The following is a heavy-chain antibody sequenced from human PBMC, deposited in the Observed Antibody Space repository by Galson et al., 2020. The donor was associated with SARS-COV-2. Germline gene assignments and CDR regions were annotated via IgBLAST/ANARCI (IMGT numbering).Heavy chain of an antibody. V-gene: IGHV4-39*07. J-gene: IGHJ4*02. D-gene: IGHD6-19*01. CDR3: ARDRAVAGTEDY. Sequence: SQTLSLTCSVSGGSISNSRDYWAWVRQPPGKGLEWIGSIYYNGRTFYNPSFKSRVTISVNTSKNQFSLKLNSVTAADTAVYYCARDRAVAGTEDYWGQGTLVTVSS. CDR1: GGSISNSRDY. CDR2: IYYNGRT.